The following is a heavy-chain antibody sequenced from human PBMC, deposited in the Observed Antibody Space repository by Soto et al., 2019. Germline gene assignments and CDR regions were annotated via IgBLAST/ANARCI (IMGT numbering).Heavy chain of an antibody. CDR2: IYYNGRT. J-gene: IGHJ4*02. Sequence: TLSLTCTVSDDSISSSIYYWGWIRQPPGKGLEWIGNIYYNGRTHYNPSLRSRVTISVEKSKNQFSLKLSSVTAADTAVYYCAHQKYSDYVWGSYEYSYYFDYWGPGTLVTVSS. CDR3: AHQKYSDYVWGSYEYSYYFDY. V-gene: IGHV4-39*01. D-gene: IGHD3-16*01. CDR1: DDSISSSIYY.